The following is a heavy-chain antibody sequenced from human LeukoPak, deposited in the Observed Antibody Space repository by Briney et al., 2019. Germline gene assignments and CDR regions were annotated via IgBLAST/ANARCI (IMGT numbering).Heavy chain of an antibody. CDR1: GGSISSYY. D-gene: IGHD5-24*01. CDR2: IYYSGST. Sequence: PSETLSLTCTVSGGSISSYYWSWIRQPPGKGLEWIGYIYYSGSTNYNPSLKSRVTMSVDTSKNQFSLKLSSVTAADTAVYYCARDGYNYALDYWGQGTLVTVSS. V-gene: IGHV4-59*01. CDR3: ARDGYNYALDY. J-gene: IGHJ4*02.